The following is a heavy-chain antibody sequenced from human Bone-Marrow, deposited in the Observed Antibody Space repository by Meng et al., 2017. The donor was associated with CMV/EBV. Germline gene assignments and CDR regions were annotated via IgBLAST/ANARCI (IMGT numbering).Heavy chain of an antibody. CDR2: ISWNSGST. D-gene: IGHD1-1*01. CDR3: AREHGGWNVAFDI. CDR1: GFTFDGYC. V-gene: IGHV3-20*04. J-gene: IGHJ3*02. Sequence: GESLKISCAASGFTFDGYCMSWVRQAPGKGLEWVSGISWNSGSTGYADSVKGRFTISRDNAKNSLYLQMNSLRAEDTALYYCAREHGGWNVAFDIWGQGTMVTVSS.